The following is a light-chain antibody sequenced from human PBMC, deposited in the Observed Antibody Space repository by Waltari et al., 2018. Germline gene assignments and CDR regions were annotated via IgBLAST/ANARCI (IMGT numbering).Light chain of an antibody. CDR3: QHYLRLPVT. J-gene: IGKJ1*01. Sequence: EIVLTHSPGTLSLSVGERATVSCRASQSVSRALAWYQQKPGQAPRLLIYGASTRATGIPDRFSGSGSGTDFSLTISRLEPDDFAVYYCQHYLRLPVTFGQGTTVEI. CDR2: GAS. V-gene: IGKV3-20*01. CDR1: QSVSRA.